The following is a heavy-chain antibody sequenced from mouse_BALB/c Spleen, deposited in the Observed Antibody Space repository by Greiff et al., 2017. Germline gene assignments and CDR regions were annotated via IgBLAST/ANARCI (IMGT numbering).Heavy chain of an antibody. CDR1: GYTFTSYW. CDR3: APSLLRLEGFAY. J-gene: IGHJ3*01. V-gene: IGHV1S81*02. Sequence: QVQLQQPGAELVKPGASVKLSCKASGYTFTSYWMHWVKQRPGQGLEWIGEINPSNGRTNYNEKFKSKATLTVDNSSSTAYMELRSLTSEDSAVYYCAPSLLRLEGFAYWGQGTLVTVSA. CDR2: INPSNGRT. D-gene: IGHD1-2*01.